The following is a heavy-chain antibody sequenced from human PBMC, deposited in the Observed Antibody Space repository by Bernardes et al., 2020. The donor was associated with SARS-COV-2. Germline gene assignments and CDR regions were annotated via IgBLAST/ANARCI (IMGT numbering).Heavy chain of an antibody. CDR2: INHSGST. D-gene: IGHD5-12*01. Sequence: SETLSPPCAVYDGSFSGYYWSWIRQPPGKGLEWIGEINHSGSTNYNPSLKSRVTISVDTSKNQFSLKLSSVTAADTAVYYCARVRGYDVFDYWGQGTLVTVSS. J-gene: IGHJ4*02. V-gene: IGHV4-34*01. CDR3: ARVRGYDVFDY. CDR1: DGSFSGYY.